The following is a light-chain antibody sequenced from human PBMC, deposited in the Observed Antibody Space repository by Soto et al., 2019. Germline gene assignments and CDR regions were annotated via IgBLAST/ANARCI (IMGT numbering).Light chain of an antibody. Sequence: EIVMTQSPASLSVSPGDGATLSCRASQSVASNVAWYQQKPGQGPRLLIHGASTRAVGVPARFSGSGSGTDFTLTINGLQSEDFAVSYCQQYHNWPPQYTFGQGTKLQIK. CDR3: QQYHNWPPQYT. J-gene: IGKJ2*01. CDR2: GAS. V-gene: IGKV3-15*01. CDR1: QSVASN.